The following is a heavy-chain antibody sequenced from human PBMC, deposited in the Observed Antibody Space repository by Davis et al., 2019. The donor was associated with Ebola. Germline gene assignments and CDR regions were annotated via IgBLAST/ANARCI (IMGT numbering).Heavy chain of an antibody. CDR2: IIPILGIA. CDR1: GGTFSSYA. CDR3: ARAPYYDFWDGWFDP. D-gene: IGHD3-3*01. Sequence: AASVKVSCKASGGTFSSYAISWVRQAPGQGLEWMGRIIPILGIANYAQKFQGRVTITADKSTSTAYMELSSLRSEDTAVYYCARAPYYDFWDGWFDPWGQGTLVTVSS. V-gene: IGHV1-69*04. J-gene: IGHJ5*02.